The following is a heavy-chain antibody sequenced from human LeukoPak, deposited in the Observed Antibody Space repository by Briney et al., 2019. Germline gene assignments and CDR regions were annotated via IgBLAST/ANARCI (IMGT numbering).Heavy chain of an antibody. V-gene: IGHV1-69*13. CDR2: FIPIFGTA. D-gene: IGHD2-8*01. CDR1: GGTFNSYA. Sequence: SVKVSCKASGGTFNSYAISWVRQAPGQGFEWMGGFIPIFGTANYAQKFQGRVMITADESTSTAYMDLNSLRSEDTAGYYCARSPPGLIYMDVWGKGTTVSVSS. J-gene: IGHJ6*03. CDR3: ARSPPGLIYMDV.